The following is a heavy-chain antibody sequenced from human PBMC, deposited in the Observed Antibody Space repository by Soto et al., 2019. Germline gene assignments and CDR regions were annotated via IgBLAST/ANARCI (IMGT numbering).Heavy chain of an antibody. CDR3: VRDTLYSSRDAY. Sequence: GGSLRLSCAASGFTFSSYSMNWVRQTPGKGPEWVSSISRSSSYIYYADSVKGRFNISRDNAKNSLYLQMNSLRVEDTAVYYCVRDTLYSSRDAYWGQGTQVTVSS. V-gene: IGHV3-21*01. D-gene: IGHD6-19*01. CDR2: ISRSSSYI. CDR1: GFTFSSYS. J-gene: IGHJ4*02.